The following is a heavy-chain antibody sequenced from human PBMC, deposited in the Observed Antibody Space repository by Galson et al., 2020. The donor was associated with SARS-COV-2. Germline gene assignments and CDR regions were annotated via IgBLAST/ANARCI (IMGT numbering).Heavy chain of an antibody. CDR3: ARDLRERGGMDV. J-gene: IGHJ6*02. CDR2: IYRGGST. CDR1: GFTASSNY. Sequence: GGSLRLSCAASGFTASSNYMSWVRQAPGKGLEWVPDIYRGGSTNYADSVKGRCTISRHNSKNTLYLQMNSLRAEDTAVDYCARDLRERGGMDVWGQGTTVTVSS. D-gene: IGHD1-1*01. V-gene: IGHV3-53*04.